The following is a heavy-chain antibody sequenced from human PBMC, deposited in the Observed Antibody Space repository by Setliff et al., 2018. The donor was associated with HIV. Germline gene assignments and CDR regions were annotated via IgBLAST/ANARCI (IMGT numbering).Heavy chain of an antibody. CDR1: GGSLTPA. V-gene: IGHV1-69*13. CDR2: IISIYGTT. Sequence: GASVKVPCQDSGGSLTPAFNWVRQVPGQGPVWMGGIISIYGTTNYDQNLGGRLTITADPSTTTPYLQLNSLRVEDTAIYYCASDSPAARLAWLEYHYYNFMGVWGERTTVTVSS. D-gene: IGHD3-9*01. J-gene: IGHJ6*03. CDR3: ASDSPAARLAWLEYHYYNFMGV.